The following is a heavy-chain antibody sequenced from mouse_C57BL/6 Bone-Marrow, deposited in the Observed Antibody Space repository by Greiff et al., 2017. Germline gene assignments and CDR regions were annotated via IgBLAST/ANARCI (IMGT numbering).Heavy chain of an antibody. CDR2: ISYDGSN. V-gene: IGHV3-6*01. J-gene: IGHJ2*01. D-gene: IGHD2-3*01. Sequence: VQLQQSGPGLVKPSQSLSLTCSVTGYSITSGYYWNWIRQFPGNKLEWMGYISYDGSNNYNPSLKNRISITRDTSKNQFFLKLNSVTTEDTATYYCAREGTYDGYSYYFDDWGQGTTLTVSS. CDR3: AREGTYDGYSYYFDD. CDR1: GYSITSGYY.